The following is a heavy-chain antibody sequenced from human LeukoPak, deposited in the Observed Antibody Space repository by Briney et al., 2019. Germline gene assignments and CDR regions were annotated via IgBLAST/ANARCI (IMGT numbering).Heavy chain of an antibody. J-gene: IGHJ4*02. D-gene: IGHD3-9*01. CDR1: GFTVSSNY. CDR2: IYSGGST. V-gene: IGHV3-66*01. Sequence: GGSLRLSCAASGFTVSSNYMSWVRQAPGKGLEWVSVIYSGGSTYYADSVKGRFTISRDNSKNTLYLQMSGLRADDSAVYYCGRGGLTGQMAAFDYWGQGALVTVST. CDR3: GRGGLTGQMAAFDY.